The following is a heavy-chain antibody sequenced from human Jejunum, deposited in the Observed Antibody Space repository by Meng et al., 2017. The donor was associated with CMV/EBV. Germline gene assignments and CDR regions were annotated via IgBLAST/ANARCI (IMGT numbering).Heavy chain of an antibody. CDR3: ARVEVGITSGDY. Sequence: QGYVVQYGGGGKKPWASPKVSCKDSGYPFTNYGITWVRQAPGQGLEWMGWISAYNGNTNYAQTLQGRVTMTTDTSTSTAYMELRSLRSDDTAVYYCARVEVGITSGDYWGQGTLVTVSS. CDR2: ISAYNGNT. D-gene: IGHD1-26*01. V-gene: IGHV1-18*01. J-gene: IGHJ4*02. CDR1: GYPFTNYG.